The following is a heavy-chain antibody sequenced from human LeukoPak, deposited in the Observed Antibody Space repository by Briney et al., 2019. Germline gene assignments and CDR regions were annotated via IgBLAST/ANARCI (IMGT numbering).Heavy chain of an antibody. CDR2: ISISGSTI. Sequence: GGSLRLSCAASGFTFSSFEMNWVRQAPGKGLEWVSYISISGSTIYYADSVKGRFTISRDNAKNSLYLQMNSLRAEDTAVYYCARDRSGYSGYDFFDYWGQGALVTVSS. V-gene: IGHV3-48*03. J-gene: IGHJ4*02. D-gene: IGHD5-12*01. CDR1: GFTFSSFE. CDR3: ARDRSGYSGYDFFDY.